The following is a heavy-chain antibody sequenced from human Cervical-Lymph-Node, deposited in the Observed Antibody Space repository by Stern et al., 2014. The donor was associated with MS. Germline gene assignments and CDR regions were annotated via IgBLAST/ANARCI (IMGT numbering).Heavy chain of an antibody. CDR1: GFNLTNAW. Sequence: EDQLVESGGGLVKPGGSLRLSCAASGFNLTNAWASWVRQAAGKGVELVGRIKSKSYGGTTDYAAPVKDRFTISRDESTDTVYLQINSLNTEDTAVYFCTNSFDYWGQGTLVTVSS. CDR3: TNSFDY. V-gene: IGHV3-15*01. D-gene: IGHD4-11*01. CDR2: IKSKSYGGTT. J-gene: IGHJ4*02.